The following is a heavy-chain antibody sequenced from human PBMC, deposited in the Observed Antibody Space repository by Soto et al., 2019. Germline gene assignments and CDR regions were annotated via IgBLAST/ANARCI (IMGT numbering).Heavy chain of an antibody. V-gene: IGHV4-38-2*01. CDR3: TKSFFSSSWFAGS. D-gene: IGHD6-13*01. CDR2: VYHSGTT. CDR1: GFSISSDSY. J-gene: IGHJ5*01. Sequence: PSETLSLTCAVSGFSISSDSYWGWIRQPPWKELELIGSVYHSGTTYYNPSLKSRVTISLDKSKNQFSLKLRSATAADTAVYYCTKSFFSSSWFAGSWGQGTLVTVSS.